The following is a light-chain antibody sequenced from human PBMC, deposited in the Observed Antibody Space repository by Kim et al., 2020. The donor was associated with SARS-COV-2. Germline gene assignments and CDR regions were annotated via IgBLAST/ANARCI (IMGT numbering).Light chain of an antibody. J-gene: IGKJ2*01. Sequence: SASVGDRVTITCQASQDISNNVNWYQQKSGEGPKLLIYDASSLDTGVPSKFSGRGSGTDFTFTINNLEPEDTATYFCQHYYGFPYTFGQGTKLEI. CDR2: DAS. V-gene: IGKV1-33*01. CDR3: QHYYGFPYT. CDR1: QDISNN.